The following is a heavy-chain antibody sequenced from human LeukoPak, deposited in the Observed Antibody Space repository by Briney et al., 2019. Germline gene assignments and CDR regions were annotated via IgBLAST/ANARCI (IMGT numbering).Heavy chain of an antibody. CDR1: GFTFSSYA. Sequence: PGGSLRLSCAASGFTFSSYAMSWVRQAPGKGLEWVSAISGSGGSTYYADSVKGRFTISRDNSKNTLYLQMNSLRAEDTAVYYCAKATPGMGYYYDSSGYKGFDYWGQGTLVTVSS. V-gene: IGHV3-23*01. CDR3: AKATPGMGYYYDSSGYKGFDY. CDR2: ISGSGGST. J-gene: IGHJ4*02. D-gene: IGHD3-22*01.